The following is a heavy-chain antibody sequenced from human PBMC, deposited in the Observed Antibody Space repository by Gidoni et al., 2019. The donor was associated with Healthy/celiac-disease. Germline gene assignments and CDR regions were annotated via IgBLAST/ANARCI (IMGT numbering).Heavy chain of an antibody. Sequence: QVQLVESGGGVVQPGRSLRLSCSASGFTFSSYGMHWVRQAPGKGLEWVAVISYDGSNKYYADSVKGRFTISRDNSKNTLYLQMNSLRAEDTAVYYCAKEGYSSSWPDYYYYMDVWGKGTTVTVSS. CDR2: ISYDGSNK. J-gene: IGHJ6*03. CDR1: GFTFSSYG. CDR3: AKEGYSSSWPDYYYYMDV. D-gene: IGHD6-13*01. V-gene: IGHV3-30*18.